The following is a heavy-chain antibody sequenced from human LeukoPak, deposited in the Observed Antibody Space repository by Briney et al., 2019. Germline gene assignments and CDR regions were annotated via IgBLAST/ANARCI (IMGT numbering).Heavy chain of an antibody. CDR3: ARVTDPRYNDFHP. Sequence: SETLSLTCTVSGGSISSYYWSWIRQPAGKGLEWIGRIYASGSINCNPSLKSRVTMSVDTSKNQLSLKLTSVTAADTAVYYCARVTDPRYNDFHPWGQGTLVTVSS. J-gene: IGHJ5*02. CDR1: GGSISSYY. V-gene: IGHV4-4*07. D-gene: IGHD1-1*01. CDR2: IYASGSI.